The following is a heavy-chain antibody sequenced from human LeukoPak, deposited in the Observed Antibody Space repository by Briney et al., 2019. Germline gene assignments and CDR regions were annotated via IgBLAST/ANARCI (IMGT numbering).Heavy chain of an antibody. Sequence: GGSLRLSCAASGFTVSSNYMSWVRQAPGKGLEWVSIIYKDGSTYYADSVKGQFIISRDNSKNTLYLQINSLRVEDTAVYYCAKDSKGSGSYSYFQHWGQGTLATVSS. CDR3: AKDSKGSGSYSYFQH. J-gene: IGHJ1*01. V-gene: IGHV3-53*01. D-gene: IGHD3-10*01. CDR2: IYKDGST. CDR1: GFTVSSNY.